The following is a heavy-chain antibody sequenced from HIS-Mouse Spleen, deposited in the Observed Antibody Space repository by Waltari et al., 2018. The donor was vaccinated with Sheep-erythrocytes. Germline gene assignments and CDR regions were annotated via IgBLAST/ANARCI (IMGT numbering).Heavy chain of an antibody. Sequence: QVQLQESGPGLVKPSETLSLTCTVSGGSISSYYWSWIRQPPGKGLEWIGYIYYSGSTNYNPSLKSRVTISVDTSKNQFSLKLSSVTAADTAVYYCARLELGQFDYWGKGTLVTVSS. V-gene: IGHV4-59*08. D-gene: IGHD1-26*01. CDR1: GGSISSYY. J-gene: IGHJ4*02. CDR3: ARLELGQFDY. CDR2: IYYSGST.